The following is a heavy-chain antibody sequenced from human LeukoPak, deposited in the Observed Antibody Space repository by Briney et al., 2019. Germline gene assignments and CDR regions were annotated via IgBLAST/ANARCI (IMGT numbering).Heavy chain of an antibody. CDR2: ISAYNGNT. CDR3: ARGLGGSSWYYYYYYYMDV. J-gene: IGHJ6*03. Sequence: ASVKVSCKASGYTFTGYYMHWVRQAPGQGLEWMGWISAYNGNTNYAQKLQGRVTMTTDTSTSTAYMELRSLRSEDTAVYYCARGLGGSSWYYYYYYYMDVWGKGTTVTISS. D-gene: IGHD6-13*01. CDR1: GYTFTGYY. V-gene: IGHV1-18*04.